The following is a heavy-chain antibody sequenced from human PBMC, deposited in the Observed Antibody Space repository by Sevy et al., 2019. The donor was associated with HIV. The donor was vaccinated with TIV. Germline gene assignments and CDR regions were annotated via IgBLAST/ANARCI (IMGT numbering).Heavy chain of an antibody. Sequence: GGSLRLSCAASGFTFNTHAMTWVRQAPGKGLEWVSVISGPGRSTYYADSVKGRFTISRDNSKNTLYLQMNSLRADDTATYYCAKALNPALESMIEVVLRTLKGFDVWGQGTMVTVSS. J-gene: IGHJ3*01. CDR3: AKALNPALESMIEVVLRTLKGFDV. CDR2: ISGPGRST. V-gene: IGHV3-23*01. CDR1: GFTFNTHA. D-gene: IGHD3-22*01.